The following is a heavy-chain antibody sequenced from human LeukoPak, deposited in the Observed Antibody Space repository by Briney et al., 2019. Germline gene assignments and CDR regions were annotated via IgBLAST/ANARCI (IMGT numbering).Heavy chain of an antibody. CDR1: GFSFSSYA. CDR2: ISYDGSNK. D-gene: IGHD1-20*01. Sequence: GGSLRLSCAASGFSFSSYAMHWVRQAPGKGLEWVAVISYDGSNKYYADSVKGRFTISRDNSKSTLHMQMNSLRAEDTAVYYCARELTGTPDYWGQGTLVTVSS. CDR3: ARELTGTPDY. V-gene: IGHV3-30*03. J-gene: IGHJ4*02.